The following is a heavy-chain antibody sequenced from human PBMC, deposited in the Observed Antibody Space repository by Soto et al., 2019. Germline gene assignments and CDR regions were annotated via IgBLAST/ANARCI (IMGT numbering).Heavy chain of an antibody. CDR3: ASASVEGGGRRVWQYAFDI. CDR2: IIPIFGTA. Sequence: ASVKVSCKASGGTFSSYAISWVRQAPGQGLEWMGGIIPIFGTANYAQKFQGRVTITDDESTSTAYMELSSLRSEDTDVYYCASASVEGGGRRVWQYAFDIWGQGTMVTVS. J-gene: IGHJ3*02. V-gene: IGHV1-69*13. D-gene: IGHD6-19*01. CDR1: GGTFSSYA.